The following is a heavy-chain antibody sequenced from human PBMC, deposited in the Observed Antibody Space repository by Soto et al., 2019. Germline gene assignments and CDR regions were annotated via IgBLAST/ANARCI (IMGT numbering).Heavy chain of an antibody. CDR3: ARDAPPLHLAPGTNWFDP. D-gene: IGHD1-26*01. CDR2: ISYDGSNK. CDR1: GFTFSSYA. J-gene: IGHJ5*02. Sequence: PGGSLRLSCAASGFTFSSYAMHWVRQAPGKGLEWVAVISYDGSNKYYADSVKGRFTISRDNSKNTLYLQMNSLRAEDTAVYYCARDAPPLHLAPGTNWFDPWGQGTLVTVSS. V-gene: IGHV3-30-3*01.